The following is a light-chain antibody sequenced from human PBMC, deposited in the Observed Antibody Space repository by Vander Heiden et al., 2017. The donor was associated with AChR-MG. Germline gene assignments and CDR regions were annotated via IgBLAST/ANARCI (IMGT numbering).Light chain of an antibody. CDR1: QDTRND. CDR2: AAS. Sequence: IQLTTTPASLSASVRGTVTSTCRARQDTRNDLGWYQQKPGKAPKLLIYAASSLQSGVPSRFSGSGSGTDFTLTISSLRPEDFATYYCLQDDNYPWTFGQGTKVEIK. CDR3: LQDDNYPWT. V-gene: IGKV1-6*01. J-gene: IGKJ1*01.